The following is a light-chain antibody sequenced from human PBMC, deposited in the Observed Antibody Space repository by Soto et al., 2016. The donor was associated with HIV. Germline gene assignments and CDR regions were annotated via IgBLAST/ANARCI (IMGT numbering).Light chain of an antibody. CDR2: KTS. CDR1: QSVSVW. Sequence: DIQMTQFPSTLSASIGDRVTITCRASQSVSVWLAWYQQKPGKAPNLLIFKTSTLEVGVPSRFSGSGSGTDFTLTLSSVQPDDVGTYYCQQYNSYYTFGQGTKLEI. CDR3: QQYNSYYT. J-gene: IGKJ2*01. V-gene: IGKV1-5*03.